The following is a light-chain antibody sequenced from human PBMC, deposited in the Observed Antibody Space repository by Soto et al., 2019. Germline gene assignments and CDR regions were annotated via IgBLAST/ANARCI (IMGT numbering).Light chain of an antibody. CDR2: GAS. CDR1: HSVTSNY. V-gene: IGKV3-20*01. J-gene: IGKJ1*01. CDR3: QQYGSSPRT. Sequence: EVLLTQSPDTLSLSPGERATLSCRASHSVTSNYVAWYQQRPGQAPRLLIYGASTRATGVPDRFSGSGSGTDFTLTISRLEPEDFAVYYCQQYGSSPRTFGQGTKVDIK.